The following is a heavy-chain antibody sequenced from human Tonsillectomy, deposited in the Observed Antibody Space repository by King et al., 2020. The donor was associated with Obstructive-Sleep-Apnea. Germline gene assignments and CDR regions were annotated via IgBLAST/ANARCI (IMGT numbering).Heavy chain of an antibody. V-gene: IGHV4-59*01. CDR2: IYYSGGT. D-gene: IGHD3-22*01. J-gene: IGHJ3*02. Sequence: QLQESGPGLVKPSETLSLTCTVSGGSISSYYWSWIRQPPGKGLEWIGYIYYSGGTNYNPSLKSRVTISVDTSKNQFSLKLSSVTAADTAVYYCARGEGMIVVDRAFDIWGQGTMVTVSS. CDR1: GGSISSYY. CDR3: ARGEGMIVVDRAFDI.